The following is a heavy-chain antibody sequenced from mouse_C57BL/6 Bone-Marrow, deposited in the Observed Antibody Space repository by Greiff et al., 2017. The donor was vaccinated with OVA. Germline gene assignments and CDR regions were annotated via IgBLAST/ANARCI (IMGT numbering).Heavy chain of an antibody. CDR3: ARASFTTVVALDY. CDR2: IWSGGST. Sequence: QVQLQQSGPGLVQPSQCLSITCTVSGFSFTSYGVHWVRQSPGKGLEWLGVIWSGGSTDYNAAFISSLSISTDDSTTQAFFKLNSLQADDTPRYYCARASFTTVVALDYWGQGTTLTVSS. J-gene: IGHJ2*01. CDR1: GFSFTSYG. V-gene: IGHV2-2*01. D-gene: IGHD1-1*01.